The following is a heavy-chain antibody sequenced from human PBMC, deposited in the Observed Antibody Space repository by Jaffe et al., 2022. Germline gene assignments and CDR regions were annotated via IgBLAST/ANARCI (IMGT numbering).Heavy chain of an antibody. CDR1: GFTFSSYS. V-gene: IGHV3-21*01. CDR3: ARDPGQAIINWFDP. CDR2: ISSSSSYI. J-gene: IGHJ5*02. Sequence: EVQLVESGGGLVKPGGSLRLSCAASGFTFSSYSMNWVRQAPGKGLEWVSSISSSSSYIYYADSVKGRFTISRDNAKNSLYLQMNSLRAEDTAVYYCARDPGQAIINWFDPWGQGTLVTVSS. D-gene: IGHD2-21*01.